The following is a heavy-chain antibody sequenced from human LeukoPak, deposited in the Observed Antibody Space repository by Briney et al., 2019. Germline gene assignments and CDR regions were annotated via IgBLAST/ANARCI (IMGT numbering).Heavy chain of an antibody. J-gene: IGHJ5*02. CDR3: ARGYYDILTGHNWFDP. V-gene: IGHV4-59*01. D-gene: IGHD3-9*01. CDR1: GGSISTYY. CDR2: IYYIGST. Sequence: KSSETLSLTCNVSGGSISTYYWSWIRQSPGKGLEWIGNIYYIGSTNYNPSLQSRVTMSVDTSKNQFSLNLSSVTAADTAVYYCARGYYDILTGHNWFDPWGQGTLVTVSS.